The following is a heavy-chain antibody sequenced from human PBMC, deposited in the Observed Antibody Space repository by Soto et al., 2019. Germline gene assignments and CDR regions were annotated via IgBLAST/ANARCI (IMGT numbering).Heavy chain of an antibody. CDR3: ARTTPYCGGDCYSFY. CDR1: GYTFTSYG. Sequence: ASVKVSCKASGYTFTSYGISWVRQAPGQGLEWMGWISAYNGNTNYAQKLQGRVTMTTDTSTSTAYMELRSLRSDDTAVNYCARTTPYCGGDCYSFYWGQGTLVTVSS. V-gene: IGHV1-18*01. CDR2: ISAYNGNT. J-gene: IGHJ4*02. D-gene: IGHD2-21*02.